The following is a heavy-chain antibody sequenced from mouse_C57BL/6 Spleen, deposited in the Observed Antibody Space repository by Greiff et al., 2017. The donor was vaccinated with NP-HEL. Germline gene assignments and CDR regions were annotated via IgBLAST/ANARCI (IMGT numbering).Heavy chain of an antibody. Sequence: EVKLMESGPELVKPGASVKISCKASGYSFTDYNMNWVKQSNGKSLEWIGVINPNYGTTSYNQKFKGKATLTVDQSSSTAYMQLNSLTSEDSAVYDCARHYGSSPFAYWGQGTLVTVAA. CDR3: ARHYGSSPFAY. CDR2: INPNYGTT. J-gene: IGHJ3*01. D-gene: IGHD1-1*01. CDR1: GYSFTDYN. V-gene: IGHV1-39*01.